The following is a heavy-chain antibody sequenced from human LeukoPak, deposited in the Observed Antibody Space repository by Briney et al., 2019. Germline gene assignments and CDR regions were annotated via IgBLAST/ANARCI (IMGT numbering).Heavy chain of an antibody. V-gene: IGHV1-2*02. CDR3: ARDSILDGGATTPFDY. D-gene: IGHD1-26*01. J-gene: IGHJ4*02. CDR2: INPNSGGT. Sequence: GSVKVSCKASGYTFTGYYMHWVRQAPGQGLEWMGWINPNSGGTNYAQKFQGRVTMTRDTSISTAYMELSRLRSDDTAVYYCARDSILDGGATTPFDYWGQGTLVTVSS. CDR1: GYTFTGYY.